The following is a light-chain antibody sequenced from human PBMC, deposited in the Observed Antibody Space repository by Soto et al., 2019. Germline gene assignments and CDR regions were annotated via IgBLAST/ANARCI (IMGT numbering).Light chain of an antibody. V-gene: IGLV2-14*01. J-gene: IGLJ3*02. CDR1: NSDVGGLNY. CDR2: EVT. CDR3: SSFTVSSTWV. Sequence: QSALTQPASVSGSPGQSITISCTGTNSDVGGLNYVSWYQHHPGNAPQLIIYEVTYRPSGVSDRFSGSKSDNTASLTISGLQTDDEADYYCSSFTVSSTWVFGGGTKLTVL.